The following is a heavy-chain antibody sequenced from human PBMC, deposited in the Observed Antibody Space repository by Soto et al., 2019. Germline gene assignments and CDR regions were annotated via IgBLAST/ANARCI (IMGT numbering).Heavy chain of an antibody. Sequence: SETLSLTCTVSGGSISSSSYYWGWIRQPPGKGLECIGSIFYSGSTYYNPSLKSRVTISVDTSKNQFSLKLSSVTAADTAVYYCARPYSDYYGSGSYYAPVAFDIWGQGTMVTVSS. J-gene: IGHJ3*02. CDR2: IFYSGST. D-gene: IGHD3-10*01. CDR1: GGSISSSSYY. CDR3: ARPYSDYYGSGSYYAPVAFDI. V-gene: IGHV4-39*01.